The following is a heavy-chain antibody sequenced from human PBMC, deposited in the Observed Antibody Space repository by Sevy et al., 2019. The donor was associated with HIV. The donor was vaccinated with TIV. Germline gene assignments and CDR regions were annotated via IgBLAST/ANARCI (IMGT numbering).Heavy chain of an antibody. V-gene: IGHV4-59*01. CDR1: GGSISAYH. Sequence: SETLSLTCTVSGGSISAYHWSWIRQPPGKGLEYIGYIHYTGTTNYNPSLKSRVTISVDTSKNQFSLKLSSVTAADTALYSCARAPPVRSGDDSLNWFDPWGKGTLVTVSS. D-gene: IGHD5-12*01. J-gene: IGHJ5*02. CDR3: ARAPPVRSGDDSLNWFDP. CDR2: IHYTGTT.